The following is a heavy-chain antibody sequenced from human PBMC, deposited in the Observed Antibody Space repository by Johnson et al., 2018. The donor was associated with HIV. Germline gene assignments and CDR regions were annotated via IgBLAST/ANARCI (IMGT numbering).Heavy chain of an antibody. CDR2: INWNGGST. V-gene: IGHV3-20*04. CDR1: GFTFDYYD. Sequence: VQLVESGGSVIRPGESLRLSCAASGFTFDYYDMTWVRQAPGKGLEWVSGINWNGGSTGYADSVKGRFTISRDNAKNSMYLQMNSLRAEDTALYYCARVGWATSDAFDIWGQGTMVTVSS. CDR3: ARVGWATSDAFDI. J-gene: IGHJ3*02. D-gene: IGHD5-12*01.